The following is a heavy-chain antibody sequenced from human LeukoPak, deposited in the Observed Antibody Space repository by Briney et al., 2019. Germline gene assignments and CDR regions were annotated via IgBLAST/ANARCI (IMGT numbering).Heavy chain of an antibody. D-gene: IGHD5-12*01. CDR3: ARGGVGYDSFYYFYYMDV. V-gene: IGHV4-34*01. J-gene: IGHJ6*03. CDR1: GGSFSGYY. Sequence: SETLSLTCAVYGGSFSGYYWSWIRQPPGKGLEWIGEINHSGSTNYNPSLKSRVTISVDTSKNQFSLKLSSVTAADTAVYYCARGGVGYDSFYYFYYMDVWGRGTPVTVSS. CDR2: INHSGST.